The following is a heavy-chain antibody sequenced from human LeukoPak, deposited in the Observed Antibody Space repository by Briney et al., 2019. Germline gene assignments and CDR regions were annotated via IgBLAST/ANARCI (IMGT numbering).Heavy chain of an antibody. CDR3: AGVLRFLEWVDAFDI. CDR2: TNAGNGST. J-gene: IGHJ3*02. V-gene: IGHV1-3*01. D-gene: IGHD3-3*01. Sequence: ASVKVSCKASGYTFTSYAMHWGRQAPGPRLELMGWTNAGNGSTKYSQMFHGRVTITRDTSASTAYMELSSLRSEDTAVYYCAGVLRFLEWVDAFDIWGQGTMVTVSS. CDR1: GYTFTSYA.